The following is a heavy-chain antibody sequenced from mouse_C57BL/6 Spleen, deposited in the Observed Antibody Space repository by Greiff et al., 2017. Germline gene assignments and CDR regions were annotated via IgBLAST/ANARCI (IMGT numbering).Heavy chain of an antibody. V-gene: IGHV5-4*01. Sequence: EVHLVESGGGLVKPGGSLKLSCAASGFTFSSYAMSWVRQTPEKRLEWVATISGGGSYIYYTDNVKGRFTISRDNAKNNLYLQMSHLNSEDTAMYYCAKEYVLDYWGQGTPLTVSS. CDR1: GFTFSSYA. CDR2: ISGGGSYI. J-gene: IGHJ2*01. CDR3: AKEYVLDY.